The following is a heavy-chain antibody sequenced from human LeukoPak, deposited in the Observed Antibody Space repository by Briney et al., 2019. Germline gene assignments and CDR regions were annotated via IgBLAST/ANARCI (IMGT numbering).Heavy chain of an antibody. Sequence: SVKVSCKASGGTFSSYAISWVRQAPGQGLEWMGGIIPIFGTANYAQKFQGRVTITADKSTSTAYMELSSLRSEDTAVYYCAREEYYYDSSGYMGYWGQGTLVTVSS. CDR3: AREEYYYDSSGYMGY. CDR1: GGTFSSYA. D-gene: IGHD3-22*01. J-gene: IGHJ4*02. V-gene: IGHV1-69*06. CDR2: IIPIFGTA.